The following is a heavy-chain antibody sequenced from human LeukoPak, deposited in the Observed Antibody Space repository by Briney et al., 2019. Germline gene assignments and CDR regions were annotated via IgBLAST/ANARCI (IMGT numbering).Heavy chain of an antibody. CDR1: GGSISSYY. Sequence: SETLSLTCTVSGGSISSYYWSWIRQPPGKGLEWIGYIYYSGSTNYNPSLKSRVTISVDTSKTQFSLKLSSVTAADTAVYYCARGIGVTYYYDSSGYYSGFDYWGQGTLVTVSS. V-gene: IGHV4-59*01. CDR3: ARGIGVTYYYDSSGYYSGFDY. CDR2: IYYSGST. D-gene: IGHD3-22*01. J-gene: IGHJ4*02.